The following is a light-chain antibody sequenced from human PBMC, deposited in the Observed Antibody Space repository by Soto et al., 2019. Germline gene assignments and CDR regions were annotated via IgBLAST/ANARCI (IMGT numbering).Light chain of an antibody. CDR2: EVT. CDR3: SSYTTTNTRLV. J-gene: IGLJ2*01. Sequence: QSALTQPASVSGSPGQSITISCTGTSSDVGAYNYVSWYQQYPGKAPKLMIYEVTHRPSGVSDRFSGSKSGNTASLTISSLQAEDEADYYCSSYTTTNTRLVFGRGTKLTVL. CDR1: SSDVGAYNY. V-gene: IGLV2-14*01.